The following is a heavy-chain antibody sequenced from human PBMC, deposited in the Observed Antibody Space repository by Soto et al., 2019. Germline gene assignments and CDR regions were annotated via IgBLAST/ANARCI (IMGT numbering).Heavy chain of an antibody. V-gene: IGHV3-33*01. D-gene: IGHD3-3*01. CDR1: GFTFSSYG. CDR3: ARGYDFWSGYYYPYGMDV. Sequence: GGSLRLSCAASGFTFSSYGMHWVRQAPGKGLEWVAVIWSDGNNKYYADSVKGRFTISRDNSKNTLYLQMNSLRAEDTAVYYCARGYDFWSGYYYPYGMDVWGQGTTVTVSS. J-gene: IGHJ6*02. CDR2: IWSDGNNK.